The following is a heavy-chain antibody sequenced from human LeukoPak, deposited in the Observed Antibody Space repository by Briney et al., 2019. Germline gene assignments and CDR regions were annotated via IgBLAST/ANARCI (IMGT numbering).Heavy chain of an antibody. Sequence: SETLSLTCTVSGGSISNYYWSWIRQPPGKGLEWIGYIFYSGSTNYNPSLKSRVTISVDTSKNQFSLKLTSVTAADTAVYYCARDVSRRFLESPPVWGQGTTVTVSS. CDR3: ARDVSRRFLESPPV. CDR2: IFYSGST. CDR1: GGSISNYY. V-gene: IGHV4-59*12. J-gene: IGHJ6*02. D-gene: IGHD3-3*01.